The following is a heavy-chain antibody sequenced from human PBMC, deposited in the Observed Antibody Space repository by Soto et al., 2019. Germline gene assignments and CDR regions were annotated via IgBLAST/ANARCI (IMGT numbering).Heavy chain of an antibody. D-gene: IGHD3-22*01. CDR1: GGSISSSPYY. Sequence: PSETLSLTCSVSGGSISSSPYYWGWIRQPPGKGLEWLGTIYYSGTTSYNPSLKSQAIISVDTSNNQLFLKLRSVTAADTAVYYCARHGQYYDTSGYQQRYFDYWGQGTQVTVSS. CDR3: ARHGQYYDTSGYQQRYFDY. V-gene: IGHV4-39*01. J-gene: IGHJ4*02. CDR2: IYYSGTT.